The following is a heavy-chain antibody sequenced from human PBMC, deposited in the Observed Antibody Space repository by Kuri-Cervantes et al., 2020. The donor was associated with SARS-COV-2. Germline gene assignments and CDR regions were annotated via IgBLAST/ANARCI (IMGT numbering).Heavy chain of an antibody. CDR3: AREKYSGSYYGAFDI. V-gene: IGHV4-61*09. CDR1: GDPMSSGNYY. D-gene: IGHD1-26*01. Sequence: SETLSLTCTVSGDPMSSGNYYWSWIRQPAGKGLEWIGHIYTTGTTNYNPSLKSRVSISVDKSKSQFSLKLISVTAADTAVYYCAREKYSGSYYGAFDIWGQGTMVTVSS. CDR2: IYTTGTT. J-gene: IGHJ3*02.